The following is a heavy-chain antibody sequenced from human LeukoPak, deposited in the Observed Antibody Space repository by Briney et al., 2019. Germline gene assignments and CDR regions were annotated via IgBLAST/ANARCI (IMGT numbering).Heavy chain of an antibody. CDR1: GFTFSSYS. D-gene: IGHD6-19*01. Sequence: GGSLRLSCAASGFTFSSYSMNWVRQAPGKGLEWVSSISSSSSYIYYADSVKGRFTISRDNAKNSLYLQMNSLRAEDMAVYYCARDRSGPGGFDPWGQGTLVTVSS. CDR2: ISSSSSYI. V-gene: IGHV3-21*01. CDR3: ARDRSGPGGFDP. J-gene: IGHJ5*02.